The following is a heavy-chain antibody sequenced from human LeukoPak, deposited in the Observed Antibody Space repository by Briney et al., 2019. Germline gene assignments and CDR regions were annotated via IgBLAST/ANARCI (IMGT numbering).Heavy chain of an antibody. CDR1: GFTFSSYS. V-gene: IGHV3-21*01. Sequence: GGSLRLSCAASGFTFSSYSMNWVRQAPGKGLEWVSSISSSSSYIYYADSVKGRFTISRDNAKNSLYLQMNSLRAEDTAVYYCAKEGFGYCSSTSCGYFQHWGRGTLVTVSS. CDR2: ISSSSSYI. D-gene: IGHD2-2*03. J-gene: IGHJ1*01. CDR3: AKEGFGYCSSTSCGYFQH.